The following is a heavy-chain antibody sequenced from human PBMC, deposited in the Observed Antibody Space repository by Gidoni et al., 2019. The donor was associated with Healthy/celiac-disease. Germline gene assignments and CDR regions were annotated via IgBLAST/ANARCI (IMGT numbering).Heavy chain of an antibody. D-gene: IGHD4-17*01. CDR3: ARDEGTVRPYPQIDN. Sequence: QVQLLESGSALVKPSRTLSLTCAVSGGSISSSNWWSWVRQPPGKGLEWIGEIYHSGSTNYNPSRKSRVTISVDKSKNQFSLKLSSVTAADTAVYYCARDEGTVRPYPQIDNWGQGTLVTVSS. J-gene: IGHJ4*02. V-gene: IGHV4-4*02. CDR1: GGSISSSNW. CDR2: IYHSGST.